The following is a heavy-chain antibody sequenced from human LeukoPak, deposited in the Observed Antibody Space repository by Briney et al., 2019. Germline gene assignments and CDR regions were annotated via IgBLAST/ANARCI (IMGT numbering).Heavy chain of an antibody. Sequence: GGSLRLSCAASGFTFSSYAMHWVRQAPGKGLEWVAVISYDGSNKYYADSVKGRFTISRDNAKNSLYLQMNSLRAEDTAVYYCARDRGVPHYYYFMDVWGKGTTVTVSS. CDR1: GFTFSSYA. CDR3: ARDRGVPHYYYFMDV. V-gene: IGHV3-30-3*01. J-gene: IGHJ6*03. D-gene: IGHD3-10*01. CDR2: ISYDGSNK.